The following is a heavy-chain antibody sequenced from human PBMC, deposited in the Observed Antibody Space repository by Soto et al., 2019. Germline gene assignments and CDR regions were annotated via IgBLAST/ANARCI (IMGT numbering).Heavy chain of an antibody. CDR2: IVVGSGNT. J-gene: IGHJ6*02. CDR1: GFTFTSSA. CDR3: AAEPLGFRYYDGMDV. Sequence: QMQLVQSGPEVKKPGTSVKVSCKASGFTFTSSAMQWVRQARGQRLEWIGWIVVGSGNTNYAQKFQERVTITRDMSTSTAYMELSSLRSEDTAVYYCAAEPLGFRYYDGMDVWGQGTTVTVSS. D-gene: IGHD3-10*01. V-gene: IGHV1-58*02.